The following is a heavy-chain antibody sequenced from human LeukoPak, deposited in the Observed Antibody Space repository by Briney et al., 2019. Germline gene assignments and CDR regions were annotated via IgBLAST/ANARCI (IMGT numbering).Heavy chain of an antibody. J-gene: IGHJ4*01. V-gene: IGHV3-48*03. Sequence: GGSLRLSCTATGFTFSTFEMSWVRQAPGKGQEWISYIDSRSSFIRYADSVKGRFTISRDNAENSLYLQMNSLRAEDTAVYHCVRDPLVPGVFFDFWGHGTLVTVSP. CDR2: IDSRSSFI. CDR3: VRDPLVPGVFFDF. D-gene: IGHD3-10*01. CDR1: GFTFSTFE.